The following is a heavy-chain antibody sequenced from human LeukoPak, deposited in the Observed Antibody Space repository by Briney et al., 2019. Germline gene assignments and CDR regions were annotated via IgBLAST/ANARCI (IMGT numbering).Heavy chain of an antibody. D-gene: IGHD6-13*01. V-gene: IGHV1-69*13. Sequence: GASVKVSCKASGGTFSSYAISWVRQAPGRGLEWMGGIIPIFGTANYAQKFQGRVTITADESTSTAYMELSSLRSEDTAVYYCARRAAGTKFDPWGQGTLVTVSS. CDR2: IIPIFGTA. CDR3: ARRAAGTKFDP. CDR1: GGTFSSYA. J-gene: IGHJ5*02.